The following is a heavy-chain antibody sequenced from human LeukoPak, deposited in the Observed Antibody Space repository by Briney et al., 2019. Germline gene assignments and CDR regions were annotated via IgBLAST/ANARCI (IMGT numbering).Heavy chain of an antibody. V-gene: IGHV4-59*01. CDR2: IYYSGST. J-gene: IGHJ5*02. CDR1: GGSISSYY. D-gene: IGHD3-3*01. Sequence: PSETLSLTXTVSGGSISSYYWSWIRQPPGKGLEWIGYIYYSGSTNYNPSLKSRVTTSVDTSKNQFSLKLSSVTAADTAVYYCARGYYDFWSGYYAAGGFDPWGQGTLVTVSS. CDR3: ARGYYDFWSGYYAAGGFDP.